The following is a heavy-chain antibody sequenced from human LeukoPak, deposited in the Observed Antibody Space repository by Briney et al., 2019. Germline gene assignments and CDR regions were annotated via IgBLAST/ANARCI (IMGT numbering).Heavy chain of an antibody. Sequence: ASVKASCKASGYTFTKYYIHWVRQAPGQGFEWMGWLNPDTGGAHYGQKFLGRVTMTRDTSITTVHMELTWLTSDDTAVYHCARQASSAWFPDYWGQGTLVTVSS. D-gene: IGHD6-19*01. CDR1: GYTFTKYY. CDR3: ARQASSAWFPDY. J-gene: IGHJ4*02. V-gene: IGHV1-2*02. CDR2: LNPDTGGA.